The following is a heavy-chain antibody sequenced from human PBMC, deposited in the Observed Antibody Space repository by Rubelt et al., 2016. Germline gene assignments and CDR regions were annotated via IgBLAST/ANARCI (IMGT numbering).Heavy chain of an antibody. CDR1: GYTFTSYG. CDR2: ISAYNGNT. CDR3: ARDPLPVRGVIMTPTH. Sequence: QVQLVQSGAEVKKPGASVKVSCKASGYTFTSYGISWVRQAPGQGLEWMGWISAYNGNTNYAQKLQGRVTMTTETSTSTAYMELRSLSSDDTAVYYCARDPLPVRGVIMTPTHWGQGTLVTVSS. V-gene: IGHV1-18*01. D-gene: IGHD3-10*01. J-gene: IGHJ4*02.